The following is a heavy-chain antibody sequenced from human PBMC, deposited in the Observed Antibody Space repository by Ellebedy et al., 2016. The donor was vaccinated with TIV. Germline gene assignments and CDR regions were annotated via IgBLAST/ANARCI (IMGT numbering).Heavy chain of an antibody. CDR2: IHYSGST. J-gene: IGHJ4*02. V-gene: IGHV4-30-4*01. CDR1: GGSISSGDYY. D-gene: IGHD5-18*01. Sequence: LRLSXAVSGGSISSGDYYWSWLRQPPGKGLEWIGYIHYSGSTYYNPSLKSRVTVSVDTSKNQFSLKLSSVTAADTAVYYCAGDVDTAMAYWGQGTLVTVSS. CDR3: AGDVDTAMAY.